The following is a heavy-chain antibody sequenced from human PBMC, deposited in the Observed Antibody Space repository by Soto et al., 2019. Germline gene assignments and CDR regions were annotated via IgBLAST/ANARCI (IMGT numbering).Heavy chain of an antibody. CDR1: GFTFSSYG. D-gene: IGHD3-10*01. CDR3: AKSGTADAFDI. J-gene: IGHJ3*02. CDR2: ISYDGSNK. V-gene: IGHV3-30*18. Sequence: QTGGSLRLSCAASGFTFSSYGMHWVRQAPGKGLEWVAVISYDGSNKYYAGSVKGRFTISRDNSKNTLYLQMNSLRAEDTAVYYCAKSGTADAFDIWGQGTMVTVSS.